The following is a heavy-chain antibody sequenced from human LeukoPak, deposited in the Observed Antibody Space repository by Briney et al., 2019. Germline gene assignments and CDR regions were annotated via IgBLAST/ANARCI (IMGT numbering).Heavy chain of an antibody. V-gene: IGHV3-30*02. D-gene: IGHD6-13*01. CDR2: IRFDGINK. Sequence: PGGSLRLSCAASGFTFSTYGIHWVRQAPGKGLEWVALIRFDGINKFYADSVKGRFTVSRDNSKNTVHLQMSSLGAEDTAVYYCAKIGLGSSSWWYFDYWGQGALVTVSS. J-gene: IGHJ4*02. CDR3: AKIGLGSSSWWYFDY. CDR1: GFTFSTYG.